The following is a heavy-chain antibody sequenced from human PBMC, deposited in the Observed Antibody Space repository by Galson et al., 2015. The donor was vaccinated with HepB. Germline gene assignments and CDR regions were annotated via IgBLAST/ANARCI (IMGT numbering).Heavy chain of an antibody. CDR2: IRGGTDGGAT. D-gene: IGHD3-10*01. CDR3: ATSVYGSGSYGAPFDY. Sequence: SLRLSCAASGFTFSNAWMSWVRQAPGKGLEWVGRIRGGTDGGATDYAAPVKGRFTISRDDSKNTLYLQMNGLKTEDTAVYYCATSVYGSGSYGAPFDYWGQGTLVTVSS. CDR1: GFTFSNAW. V-gene: IGHV3-15*01. J-gene: IGHJ4*02.